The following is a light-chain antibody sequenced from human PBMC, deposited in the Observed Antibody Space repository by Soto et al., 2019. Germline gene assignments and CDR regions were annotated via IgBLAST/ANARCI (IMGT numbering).Light chain of an antibody. CDR2: GAS. CDR3: QQYGSSPTWT. J-gene: IGKJ1*01. CDR1: QSVSSSY. V-gene: IGKV3-20*01. Sequence: EIVLTQSPGTLSLSPGERATLSCRASQSVSSSYLAWYQQKPGQAPRLLIYGASSRATGIPDRFSGSGSGTDFTLTISRLEPEDFAVYYCQQYGSSPTWTFGRGTKVDI.